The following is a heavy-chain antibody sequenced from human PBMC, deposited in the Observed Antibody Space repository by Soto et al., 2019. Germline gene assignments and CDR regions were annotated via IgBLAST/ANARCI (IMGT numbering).Heavy chain of an antibody. CDR3: AVGYCSSTSCGDYYYMDV. CDR1: GFTFSSYA. D-gene: IGHD2-2*01. Sequence: GGSLRLSCAASGFTFSSYAMHWVRQAPGKGLEYVSAISSNGGSTYYANSVKGRFTISRDNSKNRLYLQMGSLRAGDMAVYYCAVGYCSSTSCGDYYYMDVWGKGTTVTVSS. J-gene: IGHJ6*03. V-gene: IGHV3-64*01. CDR2: ISSNGGST.